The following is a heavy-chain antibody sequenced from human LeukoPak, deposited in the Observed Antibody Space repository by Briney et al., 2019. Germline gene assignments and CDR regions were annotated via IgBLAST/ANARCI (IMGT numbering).Heavy chain of an antibody. Sequence: GGSLRLSCAAPGFTFSSHAMSWVRQAPGKGLEWVSAISTSGGSTYYADSVKGRFTISRDNSKNTLYLQMNSLRAEDTAVYYCAKEPYSGSQLLDYWGQGTLVTVSS. CDR1: GFTFSSHA. D-gene: IGHD1-26*01. CDR2: ISTSGGST. V-gene: IGHV3-23*01. CDR3: AKEPYSGSQLLDY. J-gene: IGHJ4*02.